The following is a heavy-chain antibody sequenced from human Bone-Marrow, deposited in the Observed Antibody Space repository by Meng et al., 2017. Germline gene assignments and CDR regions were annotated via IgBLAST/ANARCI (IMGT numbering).Heavy chain of an antibody. CDR1: GFTFSSYG. Sequence: GESLKISCAASGFTFSSYGMHWVRQAPGKGLEWVAVIWYDGSNKYYADSVKGRFTISRDNSKNTLYLQMNSLGAEDTAVYYCARDARIAAAGTFDYWGQGTLVTVSS. V-gene: IGHV3-33*01. CDR2: IWYDGSNK. D-gene: IGHD6-13*01. CDR3: ARDARIAAAGTFDY. J-gene: IGHJ4*02.